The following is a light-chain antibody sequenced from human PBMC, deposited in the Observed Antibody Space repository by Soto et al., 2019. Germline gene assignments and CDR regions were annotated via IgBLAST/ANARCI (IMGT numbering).Light chain of an antibody. J-gene: IGLJ3*02. CDR2: DVS. V-gene: IGLV2-11*01. CDR1: SSDVGGYNY. CDR3: CSYAGSYTLM. Sequence: QSALTQPGSVSGSPGESVTISCTGTSSDVGGYNYVSWYQQHPGKAPKLMIYDVSKRPSGVPDRFSGSKSGNTASLTISGLQAEDEADYYCCSYAGSYTLMFGGGTKVTVL.